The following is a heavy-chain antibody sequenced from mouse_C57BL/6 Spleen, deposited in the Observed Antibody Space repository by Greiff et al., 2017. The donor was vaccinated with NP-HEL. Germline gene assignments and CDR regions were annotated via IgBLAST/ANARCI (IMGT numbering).Heavy chain of an antibody. Sequence: QVQLQQSGAELVRPGASVTLSCKASGYTFTDYEMHWVKQTPVHGLEWIGAIDPETGGTAYNQKFKGKAILTADKSSSTAYMELRSLTSEDSAVYSCTSSIYYDYPWFAYWGQGTLVTVSA. CDR3: TSSIYYDYPWFAY. D-gene: IGHD2-4*01. CDR1: GYTFTDYE. J-gene: IGHJ3*01. CDR2: IDPETGGT. V-gene: IGHV1-15*01.